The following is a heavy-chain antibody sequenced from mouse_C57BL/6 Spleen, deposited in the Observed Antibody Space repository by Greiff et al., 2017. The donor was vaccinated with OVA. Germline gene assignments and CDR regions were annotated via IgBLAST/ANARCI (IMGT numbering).Heavy chain of an antibody. CDR1: GYAFSSSW. CDR2: IYPGDGDT. Sequence: QVQLQQSGPELVKPGASVKISCKASGYAFSSSWMNWVKQRPGKGLEWIGRIYPGDGDTNYNGKFKGKATLTADKSSSTAYMQLSSLTSEDSAVYFCARFPFITTVVATGDYWGQGTSVTVSS. D-gene: IGHD1-1*01. CDR3: ARFPFITTVVATGDY. J-gene: IGHJ4*01. V-gene: IGHV1-82*01.